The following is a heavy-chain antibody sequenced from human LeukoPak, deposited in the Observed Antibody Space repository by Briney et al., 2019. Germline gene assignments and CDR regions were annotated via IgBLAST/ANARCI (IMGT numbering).Heavy chain of an antibody. CDR1: GGSITRYY. CDR3: ARPNGGN. V-gene: IGHV4-59*08. D-gene: IGHD4-23*01. Sequence: SETLSLTCTVSGGSITRYYWSWIRRPPAKGLEWLAYVDYSGSTAYNPSLNGRIAISPDTSKNQFSLKLRSVTAADTAVYYCARPNGGNCGPGLLVTVSS. CDR2: VDYSGST. J-gene: IGHJ1*01.